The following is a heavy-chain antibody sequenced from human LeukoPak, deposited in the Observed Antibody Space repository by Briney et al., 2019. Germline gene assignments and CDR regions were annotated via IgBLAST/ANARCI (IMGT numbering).Heavy chain of an antibody. J-gene: IGHJ1*01. CDR1: GYTFISYY. CDR2: INPSSGNT. Sequence: ASVKVSCKASGYTFISYYIHWVRQAPGQGLEWMGLINPSSGNTPYAQQFQGRVTMTRDTSTSTVYMELSSLRSEDTAVYYCARHTDDLGYFQHWGQGTLVTVSS. V-gene: IGHV1-46*01. D-gene: IGHD3-16*01. CDR3: ARHTDDLGYFQH.